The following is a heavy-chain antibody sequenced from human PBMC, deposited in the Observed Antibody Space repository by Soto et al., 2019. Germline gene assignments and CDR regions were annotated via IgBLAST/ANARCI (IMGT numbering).Heavy chain of an antibody. CDR1: GFTFSSYA. V-gene: IGHV3-23*01. J-gene: IGHJ4*02. D-gene: IGHD5-12*01. CDR3: AKGRYSGYDYRGDYFDY. Sequence: EVQLLESGGGLVQPGVSLRLSCAASGFTFSSYAMSWVRQAPGKGLEWVSAISGSGGSTYYADSVKGRFTISRDNSKNTLYLQMKSLRAEDTAVYYCAKGRYSGYDYRGDYFDYWGQGTLVTVSS. CDR2: ISGSGGST.